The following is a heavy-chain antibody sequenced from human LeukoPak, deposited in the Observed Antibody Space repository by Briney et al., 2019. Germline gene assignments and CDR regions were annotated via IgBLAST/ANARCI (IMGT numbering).Heavy chain of an antibody. Sequence: PGGSLRLSCAASGFTFRSYAMIWVRQAPGKGLEWVSVISGSDDSTYYADYVKGRFTISRDKSKNTLYLQMNSLRAEDTAVYYCATHREKQLWATVYYFDSWGQGTLVTVSS. V-gene: IGHV3-23*01. D-gene: IGHD5-18*01. CDR2: ISGSDDST. CDR3: ATHREKQLWATVYYFDS. CDR1: GFTFRSYA. J-gene: IGHJ4*02.